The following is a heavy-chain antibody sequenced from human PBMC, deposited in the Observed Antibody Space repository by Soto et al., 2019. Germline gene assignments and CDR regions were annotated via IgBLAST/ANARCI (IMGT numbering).Heavy chain of an antibody. CDR2: ISSVDNYI. Sequence: GGSLRLSCAASGFTFSSYDMSWVRQAPGKGLEWVSSISSVDNYIYYADSVKGRFTISRDNAKNSLFLQMDSLRAEDTAVYYCARSRYCSSTSCFTFTTHYYYCGMDVWGQGTTVTVSS. J-gene: IGHJ6*02. V-gene: IGHV3-21*06. CDR1: GFTFSSYD. D-gene: IGHD2-2*02. CDR3: ARSRYCSSTSCFTFTTHYYYCGMDV.